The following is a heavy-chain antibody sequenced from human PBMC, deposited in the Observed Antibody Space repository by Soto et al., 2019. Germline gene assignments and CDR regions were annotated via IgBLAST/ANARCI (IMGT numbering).Heavy chain of an antibody. V-gene: IGHV3-23*01. CDR3: ANHLRGSSGWYGPLDYYYYYGMDV. Sequence: GGSLRLSCAASGFTFSSYAMSWVRQAPGKGLEWVSAISGSGGSTYYADSVKGRFTISRDNSKNTLYLQMNSLRAEDTAVYYCANHLRGSSGWYGPLDYYYYYGMDVWGQGTTVTVSS. J-gene: IGHJ6*02. D-gene: IGHD6-19*01. CDR1: GFTFSSYA. CDR2: ISGSGGST.